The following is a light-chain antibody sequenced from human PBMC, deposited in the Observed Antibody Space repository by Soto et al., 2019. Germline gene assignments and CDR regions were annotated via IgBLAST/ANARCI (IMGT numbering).Light chain of an antibody. V-gene: IGKV4-1*01. J-gene: IGKJ1*01. Sequence: DIVITQSPYSLSVSLCERATINCKSIESVFYSSNNKNYLAWYQQKPGQPPKLLIYWASTRESGVPDRFSGSGSGTDFTLTISSLQAEDVAVYYCQQYYSTPPTFGQGTKVDIK. CDR1: ESVFYSSNNKNY. CDR3: QQYYSTPPT. CDR2: WAS.